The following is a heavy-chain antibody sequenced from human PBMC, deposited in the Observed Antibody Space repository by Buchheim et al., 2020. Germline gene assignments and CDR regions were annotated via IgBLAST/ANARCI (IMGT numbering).Heavy chain of an antibody. CDR2: IWYDGSIK. CDR1: GFSFSSYG. Sequence: QVQLVESGGGVVQPGKSLRLSCAASGFSFSSYGMHWVRQAPGKGLEWVAVIWYDGSIKYHADSGKGRFTISRDNSKNMLYLQMNSLRAEDTAVYYCARDPPNWGWAIDYWGQGTL. D-gene: IGHD7-27*01. CDR3: ARDPPNWGWAIDY. V-gene: IGHV3-33*01. J-gene: IGHJ4*02.